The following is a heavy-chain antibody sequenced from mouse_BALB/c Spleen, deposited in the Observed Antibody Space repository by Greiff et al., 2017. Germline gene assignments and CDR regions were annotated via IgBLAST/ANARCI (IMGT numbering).Heavy chain of an antibody. V-gene: IGHV1-69*01. D-gene: IGHD1-1*01. CDR1: GYTFTDYW. CDR3: ARSGGGSSWYFDV. CDR2: IDTSDSYT. J-gene: IGHJ1*01. Sequence: QVQLKQPGAELVMPGASVKMSCKASGYTFTDYWMHWVKQRPGQGLEWIGAIDTSDSYTSYNQKFKGKATLTVDESSSTAYMQLSSLTSEDSAVYYCARSGGGSSWYFDVWGAGTTVTVSS.